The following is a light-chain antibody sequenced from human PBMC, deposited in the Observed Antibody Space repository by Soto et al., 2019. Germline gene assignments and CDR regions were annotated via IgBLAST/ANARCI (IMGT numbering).Light chain of an antibody. CDR1: SSNIGAGYD. J-gene: IGLJ1*01. V-gene: IGLV1-40*01. CDR2: GNS. CDR3: QSYDSSLSGYV. Sequence: QLVLTQPPSVSGAPGQRVTISCTGSSSNIGAGYDVHWYQQLPGTAPKLLIYGNSNRPSGVPDRFSGSKSGTSASLAITGLQDEDDADYYCQSYDSSLSGYVFGTGTKLTVL.